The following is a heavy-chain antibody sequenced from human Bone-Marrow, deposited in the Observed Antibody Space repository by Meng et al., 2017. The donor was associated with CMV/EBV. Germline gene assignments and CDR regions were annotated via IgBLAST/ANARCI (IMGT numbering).Heavy chain of an antibody. CDR2: TYYRSKWYN. Sequence: SSNSAAWNWIRQSPSRGLEWLGRTYYRSKWYNDYAVSVKSRITINPDTSKNQFSLQLNSVTPEDTAVYYCAFSNCSSTSCWDWVDPWGQGTLVTVSS. J-gene: IGHJ5*02. CDR1: SSNSAA. CDR3: AFSNCSSTSCWDWVDP. V-gene: IGHV6-1*01. D-gene: IGHD2-2*01.